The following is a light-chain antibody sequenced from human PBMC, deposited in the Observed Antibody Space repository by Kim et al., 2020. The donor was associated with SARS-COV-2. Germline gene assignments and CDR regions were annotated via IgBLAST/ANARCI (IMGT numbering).Light chain of an antibody. J-gene: IGKJ2*04. CDR3: QQYNNWLRS. Sequence: SVCPGEMATLPCRASKSVSSNLAWYQRKTGQAPRLLIYGASTRATGIPARFSGSGSGTEFTLTISSLQSEDFAVYYCQQYNNWLRSFGQGTKLEI. V-gene: IGKV3-15*01. CDR2: GAS. CDR1: KSVSSN.